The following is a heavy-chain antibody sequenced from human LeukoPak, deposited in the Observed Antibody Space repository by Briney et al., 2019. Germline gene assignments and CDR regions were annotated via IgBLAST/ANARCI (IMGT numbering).Heavy chain of an antibody. CDR3: AKAPIAARPYYFDY. Sequence: GGSLRLSCAASGFTVGSNYMSWVRQAPGKGLEWVSVIYSGGSTYYADSVKGRFTISRDNSKNTLYLQMNSLRAEDTAVYYCAKAPIAARPYYFDYWGQGTLVTVSS. V-gene: IGHV3-53*01. D-gene: IGHD6-6*01. CDR2: IYSGGST. J-gene: IGHJ4*02. CDR1: GFTVGSNY.